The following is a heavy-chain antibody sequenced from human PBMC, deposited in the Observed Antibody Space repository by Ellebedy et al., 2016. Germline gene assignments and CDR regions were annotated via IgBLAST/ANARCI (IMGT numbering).Heavy chain of an antibody. D-gene: IGHD3-22*01. CDR1: GFTFSRYG. CDR3: AKDFYYDSSGYFTGQGTFDY. CDR2: ISGSGGST. Sequence: GESLKISCAASGFTFSRYGMHWVRRAPGKGLEWVSAISGSGGSTYYADSVKGRFTISRDNSKNTLYLQMNSLRAEDTAVYYCAKDFYYDSSGYFTGQGTFDYWGQGTLVTVSS. J-gene: IGHJ4*02. V-gene: IGHV3-23*01.